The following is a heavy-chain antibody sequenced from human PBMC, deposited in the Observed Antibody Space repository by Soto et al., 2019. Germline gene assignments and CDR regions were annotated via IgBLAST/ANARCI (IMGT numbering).Heavy chain of an antibody. J-gene: IGHJ4*02. D-gene: IGHD6-19*01. V-gene: IGHV3-33*01. CDR1: GFIFDVYG. Sequence: QVQLVESGGGVVQPGRSLRLSCEASGFIFDVYGMHWVRQAPGKGLEWLAVIWFDGSKQNYVDSVKGRCTISRDNSKNTLYLQMNSLRPEDTAVYYCARAHTTGWHYFANWGQGARVTVSS. CDR3: ARAHTTGWHYFAN. CDR2: IWFDGSKQ.